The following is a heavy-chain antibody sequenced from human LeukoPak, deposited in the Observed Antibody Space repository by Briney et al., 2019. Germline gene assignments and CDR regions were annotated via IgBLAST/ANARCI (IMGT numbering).Heavy chain of an antibody. J-gene: IGHJ4*02. D-gene: IGHD6-13*01. CDR1: GFTFDDYA. Sequence: GGSLRLSCAASGFTFDDYAMHWVRQAPGKGLEWVSGISWNSGSIGYADSVKGRFTISRDNAKNSLYLQMNSLTAEDTALYYCAKDTDGAAAGTTWGHWGQGTLVTVSS. V-gene: IGHV3-9*01. CDR3: AKDTDGAAAGTTWGH. CDR2: ISWNSGSI.